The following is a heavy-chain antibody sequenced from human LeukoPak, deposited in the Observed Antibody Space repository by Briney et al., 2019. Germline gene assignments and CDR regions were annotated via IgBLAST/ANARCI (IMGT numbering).Heavy chain of an antibody. CDR1: GGSISSGSYS. D-gene: IGHD6-6*01. CDR3: AREVIAAHNWFDP. Sequence: PSETLSLTCTVSGGSISSGSYSWSWIRQPAGKGLEWIGLFYISGSANYNPSLKSRVTISVDTSKNQFSLKLTSVTAADTAVYYCAREVIAAHNWFDPWGQGTLVTVSS. CDR2: FYISGSA. J-gene: IGHJ5*02. V-gene: IGHV4-61*02.